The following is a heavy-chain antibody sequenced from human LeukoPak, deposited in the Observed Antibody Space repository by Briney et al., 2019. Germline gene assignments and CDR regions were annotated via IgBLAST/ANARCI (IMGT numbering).Heavy chain of an antibody. V-gene: IGHV6-1*01. J-gene: IGHJ6*04. CDR3: ARDQLLSSGKPYYYFGMDV. D-gene: IGHD2-2*01. CDR2: TYYRSKSYN. CDR1: GDSVSSNSAA. Sequence: SQTLSLTCALSGDSVSSNSAAWNWIRQPPSRGLEWLGRTYYRSKSYNDYAVCMKSRITTNTDTSKNPFSLQLNSVTPEDTAVYYCARDQLLSSGKPYYYFGMDVWGNGTTVTVFS.